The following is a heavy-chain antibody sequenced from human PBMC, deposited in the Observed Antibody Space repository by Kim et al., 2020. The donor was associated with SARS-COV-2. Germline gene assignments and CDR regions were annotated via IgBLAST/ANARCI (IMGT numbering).Heavy chain of an antibody. CDR1: GYSFTSYW. V-gene: IGHV5-51*01. D-gene: IGHD3-3*01. Sequence: GESLKISCKGSGYSFTSYWIGWVRQMPGKGLEWMGIIYPGDSDTRYSPSFQGQVTISADKSISTAYLQWSSLKASDTAMYYCARQEGYDFWSGPAEYFQPWGQGTLVTVSS. CDR3: ARQEGYDFWSGPAEYFQP. CDR2: IYPGDSDT. J-gene: IGHJ1*01.